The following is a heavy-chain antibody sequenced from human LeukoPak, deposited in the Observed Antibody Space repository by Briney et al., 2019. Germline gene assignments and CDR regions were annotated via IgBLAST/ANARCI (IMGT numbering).Heavy chain of an antibody. CDR3: ARDRWLESLDYYYGMDV. Sequence: PGGSLRLSCAASGFTFSNYAMNWVRQAPGKGLEWVAVISYDGSNKYYADSVKGRFTISRDNSKNTLYLQMNSLRAEDTAVYYCARDRWLESLDYYYGMDVWGQGTTVTVSS. CDR1: GFTFSNYA. J-gene: IGHJ6*02. D-gene: IGHD6-19*01. V-gene: IGHV3-30-3*01. CDR2: ISYDGSNK.